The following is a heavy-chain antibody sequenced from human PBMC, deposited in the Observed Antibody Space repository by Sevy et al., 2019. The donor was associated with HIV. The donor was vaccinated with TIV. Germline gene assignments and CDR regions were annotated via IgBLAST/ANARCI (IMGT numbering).Heavy chain of an antibody. CDR2: SSAYTGDT. V-gene: IGHV1-18*01. Sequence: ASVKVSCKTSGYSFNMYGISWVQQAPGQGLEWMGWSSAYTGDTDYRQMFRGRVTMTTDASMNTAYMELRRLTSDDTAVYYCARHRPQGVIIIPGSGYHYGADFWGQRTMVTVSS. CDR1: GYSFNMYG. D-gene: IGHD3-16*02. J-gene: IGHJ6*02. CDR3: ARHRPQGVIIIPGSGYHYGADF.